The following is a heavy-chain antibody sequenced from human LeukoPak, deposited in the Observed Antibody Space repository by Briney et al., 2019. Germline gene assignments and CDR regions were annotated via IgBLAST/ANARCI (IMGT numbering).Heavy chain of an antibody. D-gene: IGHD6-19*01. CDR1: GGSISSYY. CDR3: ARCLIAVAGPTCYFDL. J-gene: IGHJ2*01. Sequence: ASETLSLTCTVSGGSISSYYWSWIRQAAGKGLEWIGRIYTSGSTNYNPSLKSRVTMSVDTSKNQFSLKLSSVTAADTAVYYCARCLIAVAGPTCYFDLWGRGTLVTVSS. V-gene: IGHV4-4*07. CDR2: IYTSGST.